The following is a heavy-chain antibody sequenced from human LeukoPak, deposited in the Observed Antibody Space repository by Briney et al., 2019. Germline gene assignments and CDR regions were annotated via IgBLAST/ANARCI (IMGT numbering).Heavy chain of an antibody. CDR2: IIPILGIA. J-gene: IGHJ3*02. CDR1: GGTFSSYA. CDR3: ARAYSSFDDAFDI. V-gene: IGHV1-69*04. Sequence: GASVKVSCKASGGTFSSYAISWVRQAPGQGLEWMGRIIPILGIANYAQKFQGRVTITADKSTSTAYMELSSLRSEDTAVYYCARAYSSFDDAFDIWGQGTMVTVSS. D-gene: IGHD6-19*01.